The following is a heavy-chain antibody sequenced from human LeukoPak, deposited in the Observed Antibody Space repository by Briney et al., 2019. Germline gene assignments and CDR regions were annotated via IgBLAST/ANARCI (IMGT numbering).Heavy chain of an antibody. Sequence: SETLSLTCTVSGGPISSYYWSWIRQPPGKGLEWIGYIYYSGSTNYNPSLKSRVTISVDTSKSQFSLKLSSVTAADTAVYYCARARYCSSTSCAKRGYYYYLDVWGKGTTVTVSS. CDR2: IYYSGST. D-gene: IGHD2-2*01. V-gene: IGHV4-59*01. J-gene: IGHJ6*03. CDR3: ARARYCSSTSCAKRGYYYYLDV. CDR1: GGPISSYY.